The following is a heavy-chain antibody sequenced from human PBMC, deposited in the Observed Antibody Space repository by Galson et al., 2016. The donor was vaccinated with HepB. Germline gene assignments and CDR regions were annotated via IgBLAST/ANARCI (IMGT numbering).Heavy chain of an antibody. D-gene: IGHD2-21*02. CDR1: GFAFSTFG. V-gene: IGHV3-30*03. CDR2: ISYDGSNR. Sequence: SLRLSCAASGFAFSTFGMHWVRQAPGKGLEWVAIISYDGSNRFFIDSVRGRFTISRDNSKNTLYLQLNNVRPEDTAVYYCAASTWVTTGFDYWGQGTLVTVAS. CDR3: AASTWVTTGFDY. J-gene: IGHJ4*02.